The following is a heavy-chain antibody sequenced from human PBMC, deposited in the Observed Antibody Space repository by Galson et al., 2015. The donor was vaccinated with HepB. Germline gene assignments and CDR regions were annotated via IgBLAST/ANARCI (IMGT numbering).Heavy chain of an antibody. Sequence: SLRLSCAASGFTFSTYSICWVRQAPGKGLEWVSSINGTGTITKYADSVKGRFTISRDNSKNTLYLQMNSLRAEDTAVYYCARGIVAPISDAFDIWGQGTMVTVSS. V-gene: IGHV3-23*01. CDR1: GFTFSTYS. D-gene: IGHD3-22*01. CDR3: ARGIVAPISDAFDI. CDR2: INGTGTIT. J-gene: IGHJ3*02.